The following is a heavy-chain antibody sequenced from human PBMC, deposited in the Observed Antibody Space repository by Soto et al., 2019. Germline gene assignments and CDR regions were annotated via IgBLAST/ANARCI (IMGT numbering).Heavy chain of an antibody. J-gene: IGHJ6*03. V-gene: IGHV4-59*08. Sequence: PSETLSLTCTVSGGSISSYYWSWIRQPPGKGLEWIGYIYYSGSTNYNPFLKSRVAISVDTSKNQFSLKLSSVTAADTAVYYCARRGGLADYYYMDVWGKGTTVTVSS. D-gene: IGHD3-10*01. CDR3: ARRGGLADYYYMDV. CDR1: GGSISSYY. CDR2: IYYSGST.